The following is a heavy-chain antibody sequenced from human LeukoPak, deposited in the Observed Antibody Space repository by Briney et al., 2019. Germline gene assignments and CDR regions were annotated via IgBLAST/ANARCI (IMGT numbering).Heavy chain of an antibody. Sequence: PSETLSLTCAVYGGSFSGYYWSWIRQPPGKGLEWIGEINHSGSTNYNPSLKSRVTISVDASKNQFSLKLSSATAADTSVYYCARVYSRLWFNYFDPWGKGTLVTVS. J-gene: IGHJ5*02. CDR1: GGSFSGYY. D-gene: IGHD3-10*01. V-gene: IGHV4-34*01. CDR2: INHSGST. CDR3: ARVYSRLWFNYFDP.